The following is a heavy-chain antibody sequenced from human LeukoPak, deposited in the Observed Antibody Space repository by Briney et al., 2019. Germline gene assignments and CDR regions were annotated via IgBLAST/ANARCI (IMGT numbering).Heavy chain of an antibody. D-gene: IGHD3-3*01. Sequence: ASVKVSCKASGGTFSRYAISWVRQAPGQGLEWMGGIIPILGTANYAQKFQGRVTITTDESTSTAYMELSSLRSEDTAVYYCANLFWSGYYPNLDAFDIWGQGTMVSVSS. CDR3: ANLFWSGYYPNLDAFDI. CDR2: IIPILGTA. J-gene: IGHJ3*02. CDR1: GGTFSRYA. V-gene: IGHV1-69*05.